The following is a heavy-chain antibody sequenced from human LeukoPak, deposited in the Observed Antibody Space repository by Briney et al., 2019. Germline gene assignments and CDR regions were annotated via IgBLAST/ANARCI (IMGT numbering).Heavy chain of an antibody. D-gene: IGHD4-17*01. CDR2: LDPEDGET. J-gene: IGHJ5*02. V-gene: IGHV1-24*01. Sequence: ASVKVSCKASGYTFTSYSFSWVRQAPGQGLEWMGGLDPEDGETIYAQKFQGRVTMTEDTSTDTAYMELSSLRSEDTAVYYCASLLDYGDYLTKPNWFDPWGQGTLVTVSS. CDR1: GYTFTSY. CDR3: ASLLDYGDYLTKPNWFDP.